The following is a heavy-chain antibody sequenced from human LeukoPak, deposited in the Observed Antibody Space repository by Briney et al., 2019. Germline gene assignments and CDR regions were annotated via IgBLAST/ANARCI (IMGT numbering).Heavy chain of an antibody. CDR1: GFTFSNYA. Sequence: GGSLRLSCAASGFTFSNYAMRWVRQAPGKGLEWVSGISGSGDTTYYADSVKGRFTISRDNSKNTLYLQMNSLRAEDTAVYYCAKGRSGSYGLFDYWGQGTLVTVSS. V-gene: IGHV3-23*01. CDR3: AKGRSGSYGLFDY. CDR2: ISGSGDTT. J-gene: IGHJ4*02. D-gene: IGHD1-26*01.